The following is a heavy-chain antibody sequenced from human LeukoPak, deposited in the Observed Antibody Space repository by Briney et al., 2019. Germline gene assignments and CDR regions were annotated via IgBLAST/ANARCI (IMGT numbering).Heavy chain of an antibody. D-gene: IGHD6-19*01. CDR2: INPYRGGT. Sequence: ASVKVSCKASGYTFTDYYMYWVRQAPGQGLEWIGRINPYRGGTKYAQKFQGRVTMTRDTSISTAYMELSRLKSDDTAVYYCARDYSSGWYVYWGQGTLVTVSS. CDR3: ARDYSSGWYVY. J-gene: IGHJ4*02. V-gene: IGHV1-2*06. CDR1: GYTFTDYY.